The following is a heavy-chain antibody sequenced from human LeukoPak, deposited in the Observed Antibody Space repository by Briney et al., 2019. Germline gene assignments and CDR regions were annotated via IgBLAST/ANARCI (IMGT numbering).Heavy chain of an antibody. CDR2: INHSGST. CDR3: ARGRVSSSTLYSTHYYYFYMDV. Sequence: SETLSLTCAVYGGSFSGYYWSWIRQPPGKGLEWIGEINHSGSTNYNPSLKSRVTISVDTSKNLFSLRLRSVTAADTAVYFCARGRVSSSTLYSTHYYYFYMDVWGKGTTVTVSS. J-gene: IGHJ6*03. CDR1: GGSFSGYY. V-gene: IGHV4-34*01. D-gene: IGHD2-8*01.